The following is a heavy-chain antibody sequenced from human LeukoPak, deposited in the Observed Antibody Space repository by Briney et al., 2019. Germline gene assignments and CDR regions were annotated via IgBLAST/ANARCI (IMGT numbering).Heavy chain of an antibody. V-gene: IGHV3-49*04. CDR3: TRVRAEEYYYDSNGYYYRVTSFDY. J-gene: IGHJ4*02. CDR1: GFTFDDYA. CDR2: IRSKAYGGTT. Sequence: GGSLRLSCTASGFTFDDYAMSWVRQAPGKGLEWVGFIRSKAYGGTTEYAASVKGRFTISRDDSKSIAYLQMNSLKTEDTAVYYCTRVRAEEYYYDSNGYYYRVTSFDYWGQGTLVTVSS. D-gene: IGHD3-22*01.